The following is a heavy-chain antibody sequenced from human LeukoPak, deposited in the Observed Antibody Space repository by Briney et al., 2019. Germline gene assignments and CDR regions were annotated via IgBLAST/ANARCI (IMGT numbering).Heavy chain of an antibody. V-gene: IGHV1-69*13. D-gene: IGHD2-2*01. Sequence: SVKVSCKASGGTFSSYAISWVRQAPGQGLEWMGGIIPIFGTANYAQKFQGRVTITADESTSTAYMELSSLRSEDTAVYYYARDFSGCSSTSCYGVYYFDYWGQGTLVTVSS. CDR1: GGTFSSYA. J-gene: IGHJ4*02. CDR3: ARDFSGCSSTSCYGVYYFDY. CDR2: IIPIFGTA.